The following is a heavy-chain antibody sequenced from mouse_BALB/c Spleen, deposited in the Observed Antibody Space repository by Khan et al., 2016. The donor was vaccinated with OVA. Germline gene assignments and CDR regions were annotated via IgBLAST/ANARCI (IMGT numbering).Heavy chain of an antibody. V-gene: IGHV1-5*01. CDR2: IYPGNSDT. J-gene: IGHJ3*01. CDR1: SYSFTSYL. CDR3: ARGGYSSFAY. Sequence: VHLKQSGTVLARPGASVMTSSKASSYSFTSYLIHLVKHRPGQGLECIGDIYPGNSDTSSNQKFKDKAKLTAGTSANTAYMELSSLTNEDSAVDYGARGGYSSFAYWGQGTLVTVSA. D-gene: IGHD1-3*01.